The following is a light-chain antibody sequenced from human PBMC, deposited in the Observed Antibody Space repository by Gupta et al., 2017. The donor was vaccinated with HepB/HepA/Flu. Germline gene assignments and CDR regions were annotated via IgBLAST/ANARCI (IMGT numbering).Light chain of an antibody. Sequence: QAVFLSYYETTTDVGGYNYVSWYQHHPDKAPKLMIYADSRRPSGVPDRFSGSKSGNTASLTISDLQAEDEADYHCCSFAGSYTWIFGGGTKLTVL. V-gene: IGLV2-11*01. CDR1: TTDVGGYNY. CDR2: ADS. J-gene: IGLJ2*01. CDR3: CSFAGSYTWI.